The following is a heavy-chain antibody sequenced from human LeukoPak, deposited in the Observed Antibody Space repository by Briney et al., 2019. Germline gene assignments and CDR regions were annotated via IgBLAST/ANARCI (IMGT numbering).Heavy chain of an antibody. CDR1: GGSISSGSYY. V-gene: IGHV4-61*02. D-gene: IGHD6-19*01. CDR3: ARGVGWAVAGTGAFDI. CDR2: IYTSGST. J-gene: IGHJ3*02. Sequence: SQTLSLTCTVSGGSISSGSYYWSWIRQPAGKGLEWIGRIYTSGSTNYNPSLKSRVTISVDTSKNQFSLKLSSVTAADTAVYYCARGVGWAVAGTGAFDIWGQGTMVTVSS.